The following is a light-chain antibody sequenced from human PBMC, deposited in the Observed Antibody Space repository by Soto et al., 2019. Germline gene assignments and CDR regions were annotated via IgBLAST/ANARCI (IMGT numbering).Light chain of an antibody. J-gene: IGKJ5*01. Sequence: DIVMTQSPDSLAVSLGERATINCRSSRSIFYSSNNRNYLAWYQQKPGQPPKLLIYWASTRESGVPDRFSGSGSGTDFTLDISSLQAEDVAVYYCQQYYSTPITFGQGTRLEIK. V-gene: IGKV4-1*01. CDR3: QQYYSTPIT. CDR1: RSIFYSSNNRNY. CDR2: WAS.